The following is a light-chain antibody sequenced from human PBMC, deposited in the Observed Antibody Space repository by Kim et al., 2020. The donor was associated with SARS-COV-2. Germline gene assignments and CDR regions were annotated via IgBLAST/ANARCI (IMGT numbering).Light chain of an antibody. CDR3: QQYNHFSRT. J-gene: IGKJ1*01. CDR2: KAS. CDR1: QSISTW. Sequence: ASVEDGVTSSCRASQSISTWLAWYQQKPGQAPKLLIYKASSLQTGVPSRCSGSGSGTEFTLTISSLQPDDFATYYCQQYNHFSRTFGQGTKVDIK. V-gene: IGKV1-5*03.